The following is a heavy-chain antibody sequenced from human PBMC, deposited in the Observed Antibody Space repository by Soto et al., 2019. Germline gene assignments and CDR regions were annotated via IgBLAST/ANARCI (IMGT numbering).Heavy chain of an antibody. CDR3: AKGPDYYDRSGYYGRVDD. Sequence: QVQLVESGGGVVQPGRSLRLSCAASGFTFSSYGLHWVRQAPDKGLEWVAVISYDGSNKYYADSVRGRFTISRDNSKNTLYLQMNSLRADDTAVYHCAKGPDYYDRSGYYGRVDDWGQGTLVTVSS. CDR2: ISYDGSNK. J-gene: IGHJ4*02. CDR1: GFTFSSYG. V-gene: IGHV3-30*18. D-gene: IGHD3-22*01.